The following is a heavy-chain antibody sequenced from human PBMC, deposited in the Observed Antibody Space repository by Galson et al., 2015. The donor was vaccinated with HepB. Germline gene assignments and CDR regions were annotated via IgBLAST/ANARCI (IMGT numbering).Heavy chain of an antibody. CDR2: INPNSGGT. Sequence: SVKVSCKASGYTFTGYYMHWVRQAPGQGLEWMGWINPNSGGTNYAQKFQGRVTMTRDTSISTAYMELSSLRSEDTAVYYCAGDFWVDNWFDPWGQGTLVTVSS. D-gene: IGHD3-3*01. J-gene: IGHJ5*02. CDR3: AGDFWVDNWFDP. CDR1: GYTFTGYY. V-gene: IGHV1-2*02.